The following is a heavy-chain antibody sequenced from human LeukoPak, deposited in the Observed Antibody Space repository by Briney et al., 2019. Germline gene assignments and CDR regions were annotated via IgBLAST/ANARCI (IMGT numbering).Heavy chain of an antibody. J-gene: IGHJ3*02. Sequence: ASVKVSCKASGYTFTGYYMHWVRQAPGRGLEWMGWINPNSGGTNYAQKFQGRVTVTRDTSISTAYMELSRLRSDDTAVYYCARASPTEGAFDIWGQGTMVTVSS. CDR2: INPNSGGT. CDR3: ARASPTEGAFDI. V-gene: IGHV1-2*02. CDR1: GYTFTGYY.